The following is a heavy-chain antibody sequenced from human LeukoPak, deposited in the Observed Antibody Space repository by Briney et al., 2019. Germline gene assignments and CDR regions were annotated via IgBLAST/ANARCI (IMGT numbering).Heavy chain of an antibody. CDR1: GGSISSYY. CDR2: IYYSGST. V-gene: IGHV4-59*08. J-gene: IGHJ4*02. D-gene: IGHD1-14*01. Sequence: TSETLSLTCTVSGGSISSYYWSWIRQPPGKGLEWIGYIYYSGSTNYNPSLKSRVTISVDTSKNQFSLKLSSVTAADTAVYYCARTGNEIDYWGQGTPVTVSS. CDR3: ARTGNEIDY.